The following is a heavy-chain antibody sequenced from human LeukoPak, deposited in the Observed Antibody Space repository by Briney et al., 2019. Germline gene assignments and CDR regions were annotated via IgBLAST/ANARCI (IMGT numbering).Heavy chain of an antibody. J-gene: IGHJ6*03. D-gene: IGHD3-16*01. CDR3: VKGVGGAANYYYMDV. V-gene: IGHV3-21*01. CDR1: GFTFSSYS. Sequence: GGSLRLSCAASGFTFSSYSMNWVRQAPGKGLEWVSSISSSSSYIYYADSVKGRFTISRDNAKNSLYLQMNSLRAEDTAVYYCVKGVGGAANYYYMDVWGKGTSVTVSS. CDR2: ISSSSSYI.